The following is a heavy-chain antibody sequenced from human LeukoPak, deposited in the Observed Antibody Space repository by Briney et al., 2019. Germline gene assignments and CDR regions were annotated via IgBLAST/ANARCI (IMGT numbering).Heavy chain of an antibody. Sequence: SVKVSCKASGGTFSSYAISWVRQAPGQGLEWMGGIIPIFGTANYAQKFQGRVTITADESTSTAYMELSSLGSEDTAVYYCARYRIAAVLRYYYYGMDVWGQGTTVTVSS. D-gene: IGHD6-13*01. J-gene: IGHJ6*02. CDR3: ARYRIAAVLRYYYYGMDV. CDR1: GGTFSSYA. V-gene: IGHV1-69*01. CDR2: IIPIFGTA.